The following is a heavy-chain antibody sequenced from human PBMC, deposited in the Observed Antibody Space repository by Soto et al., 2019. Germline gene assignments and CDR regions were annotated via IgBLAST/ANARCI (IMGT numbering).Heavy chain of an antibody. Sequence: QVQLVESGGGVVQPGRSLRLSCAASGFTFSSYAMHWVRQAPGKGLEWVAVISYDGSNKYYADSVKGRFTISRDNSKNTLYLQMNSLRAEDTAVYYCASCGGDCYGEDYFDYWGQGTLVTVSS. CDR3: ASCGGDCYGEDYFDY. CDR2: ISYDGSNK. CDR1: GFTFSSYA. D-gene: IGHD2-21*02. V-gene: IGHV3-30-3*01. J-gene: IGHJ4*02.